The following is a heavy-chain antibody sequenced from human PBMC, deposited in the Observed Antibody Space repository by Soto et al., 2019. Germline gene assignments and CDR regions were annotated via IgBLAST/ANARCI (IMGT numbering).Heavy chain of an antibody. CDR2: IIPIFGTA. J-gene: IGHJ6*02. D-gene: IGHD5-12*01. V-gene: IGHV1-69*13. CDR3: ARDRWLHHDPSLLPGYGMDV. Sequence: ASVTVSCKASVGTFSSYDISWVRQAPGQGLELMGGIIPIFGTANYAQKFQGRVTITADESTSTAYMELSSLRSEDTAVYYCARDRWLHHDPSLLPGYGMDVLGQGTTVTVSS. CDR1: VGTFSSYD.